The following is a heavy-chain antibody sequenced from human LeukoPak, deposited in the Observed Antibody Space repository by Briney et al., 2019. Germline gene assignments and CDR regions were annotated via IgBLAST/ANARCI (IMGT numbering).Heavy chain of an antibody. Sequence: ASVKVSCKASGYTFTSYGISWVRQAPGQGLEWMGGIIPIFGTANYAQKFQGRVTITADESTSTAYMELSSLRSEDTAVYYCARESSSAHYFDYWGQGTLVTVSS. CDR1: GYTFTSYG. CDR3: ARESSSAHYFDY. D-gene: IGHD6-13*01. J-gene: IGHJ4*02. V-gene: IGHV1-69*13. CDR2: IIPIFGTA.